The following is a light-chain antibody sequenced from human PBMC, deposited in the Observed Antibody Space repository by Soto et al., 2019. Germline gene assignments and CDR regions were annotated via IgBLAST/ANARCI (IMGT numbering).Light chain of an antibody. CDR3: QHFRNYQGA. V-gene: IGKV1D-13*01. CDR1: QDISRA. CDR2: DAS. Sequence: AIQLTHSPSSLSASVGDRVTIICRASQDISRALAWYQQKPGKPPKLLIFDASSLETGVPSRFSGSGSGTAFPLTISSLQPDEFSPYSCQHFRNYQGAFGQGTRLDIK. J-gene: IGKJ5*01.